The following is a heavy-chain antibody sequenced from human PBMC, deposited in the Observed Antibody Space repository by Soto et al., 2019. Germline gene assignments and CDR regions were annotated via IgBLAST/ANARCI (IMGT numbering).Heavy chain of an antibody. V-gene: IGHV3-21*01. CDR2: ISSSSSYI. CDR3: ARDLPHSSSSTAR. Sequence: EVQLVESGGGLVKPGGSLRLSCAASGFTFSSYSMNWVRQAPGKGLEWVSSISSSSSYIYYADSVKGRFTISRDNAKNSLYLQMNSLRAEDTAVYYCARDLPHSSSSTARWGQGTLVTVSS. CDR1: GFTFSSYS. J-gene: IGHJ4*02. D-gene: IGHD6-6*01.